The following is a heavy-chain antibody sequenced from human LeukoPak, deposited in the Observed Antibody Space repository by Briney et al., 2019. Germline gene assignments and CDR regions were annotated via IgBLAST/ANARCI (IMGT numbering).Heavy chain of an antibody. V-gene: IGHV1-2*02. CDR1: GYIFTGYY. CDR3: VSFVVVASTRVN. D-gene: IGHD2-21*02. CDR2: INPNSGGT. J-gene: IGHJ4*02. Sequence: GASVKVSCKTSGYIFTGYYIHWVRQAPGQGLEWMGWINPNSGGTKYAQKFQGRVTMTSDTSITTAYMDLSRLRSDDTAVYYCVSFVVVASTRVNWGRGTLVTVSS.